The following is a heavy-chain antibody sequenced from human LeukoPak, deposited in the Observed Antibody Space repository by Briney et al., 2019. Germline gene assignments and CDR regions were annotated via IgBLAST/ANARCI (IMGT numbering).Heavy chain of an antibody. V-gene: IGHV3-11*01. CDR2: ISSSGSTI. D-gene: IGHD6-13*01. J-gene: IGHJ4*02. CDR1: GFTFSDYY. CDR3: ATVRRWYDFDC. Sequence: GGSLRLSCAASGFTFSDYYMSWIRQAPGKGLEWVSYISSSGSTIYYADSVKGRFTISRDNAKNSLYLQMNSLRAEDTAVYYCATVRRWYDFDCWGQGTLVTVSS.